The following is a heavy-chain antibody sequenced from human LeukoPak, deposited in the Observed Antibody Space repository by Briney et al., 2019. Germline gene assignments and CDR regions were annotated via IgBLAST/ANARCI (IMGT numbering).Heavy chain of an antibody. V-gene: IGHV1-69*13. CDR1: GGTFSSYA. CDR3: ARGPSLAPTPFDY. J-gene: IGHJ4*02. Sequence: VASVKVSCKASGGTFSSYAISWVRQAPGQGLEWMGGIIPIFGTANYAQKFQGRVTITADESTSTAYMELSSLRSEDTAVYYCARGPSLAPTPFDYWGQGTLVTVSS. CDR2: IIPIFGTA.